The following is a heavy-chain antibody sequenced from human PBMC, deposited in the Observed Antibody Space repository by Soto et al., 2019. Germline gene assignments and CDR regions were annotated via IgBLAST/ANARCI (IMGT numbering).Heavy chain of an antibody. CDR2: FDPEDGDT. J-gene: IGHJ4*02. CDR1: GYTLTELS. CDR3: ETDDKEGDYEFDY. Sequence: ASVKVSCKVSGYTLTELSMHWVRQAPGKGLEWMGGFDPEDGDTIYAQKSQGRVTMTEDTSTDTAYMELRNLRTEDTAVNYCETDDKEGDYEFDYWGQGTLVTVSS. D-gene: IGHD4-17*01. V-gene: IGHV1-24*01.